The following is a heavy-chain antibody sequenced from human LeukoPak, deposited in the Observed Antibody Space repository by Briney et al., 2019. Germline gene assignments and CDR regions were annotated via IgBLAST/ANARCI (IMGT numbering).Heavy chain of an antibody. CDR2: IKQDGSEE. CDR3: ARGLVGATSSDY. D-gene: IGHD1-26*01. V-gene: IGHV3-7*01. CDR1: GFTFSSYA. J-gene: IGHJ4*02. Sequence: GGSLRLSCAASGFTFSSYAMHWVRQAPGKGLEWVANIKQDGSEEYYVDSVKGRFTISRDNAKNSLYLQMNSLRAEDTAVYYCARGLVGATSSDYWGQGTLVTVSS.